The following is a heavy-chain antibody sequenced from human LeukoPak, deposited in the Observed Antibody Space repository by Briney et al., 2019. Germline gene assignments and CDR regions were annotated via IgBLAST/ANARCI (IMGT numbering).Heavy chain of an antibody. D-gene: IGHD2/OR15-2a*01. CDR2: IIHSGST. CDR3: ARLIVPPTRPIDY. V-gene: IGHV4-34*12. J-gene: IGHJ4*02. CDR1: GGSISSYY. Sequence: SETLSLTCTVSGGSISSYYWSWIRQPAGKGLEWIGEIIHSGSTNYNPSLKSRVTISIDTSKNRFSLNLGSVTAADTAVYYCARLIVPPTRPIDYWGQGTLVTVSS.